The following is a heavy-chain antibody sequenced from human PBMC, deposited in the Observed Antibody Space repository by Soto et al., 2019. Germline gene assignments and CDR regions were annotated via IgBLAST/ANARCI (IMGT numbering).Heavy chain of an antibody. CDR1: VYSFTTHW. D-gene: IGHD2-15*01. CDR3: ARRYCSGGSCLMDV. J-gene: IGHJ6*02. CDR2: IYPGDSET. V-gene: IGHV5-51*01. Sequence: GESLKISCKGSVYSFTTHWIGWVRQMPGKGLEWMGIIYPGDSETRYSPSFQGQVTISVDKSISTAYLQWSSLKASDTAMYYCARRYCSGGSCLMDVWGQGTTVTVSS.